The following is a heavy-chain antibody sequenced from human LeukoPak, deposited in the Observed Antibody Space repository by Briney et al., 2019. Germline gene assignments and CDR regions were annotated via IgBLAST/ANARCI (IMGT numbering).Heavy chain of an antibody. J-gene: IGHJ5*02. CDR2: IIPIFGTA. V-gene: IGHV1-69*13. D-gene: IGHD3-10*01. CDR1: GGTFSSYA. CDR3: ADAGTDYYGSGMGSWFDP. Sequence: SVKVSCKASGGTFSSYAISWVRQAPGQGLEWMGGIIPIFGTANYAQKFQGRVTITADESTSTAYMELSSLRSEDTAVYYCADAGTDYYGSGMGSWFDPWGQGTLVTVSS.